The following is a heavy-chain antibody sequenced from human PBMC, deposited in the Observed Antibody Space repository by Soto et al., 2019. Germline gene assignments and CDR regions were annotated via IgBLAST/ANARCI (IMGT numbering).Heavy chain of an antibody. V-gene: IGHV4-34*01. J-gene: IGHJ4*02. CDR2: INHSGST. Sequence: SETLSLTCAVYGGSFSGYYWSWIRQPPGKGLEWIGEINHSGSTNYSPSLKSRVTISVDTSKNQFSLKLSSVTAADTAVYYCARGLRRGYDFWSGSYGYWGQGTLVTVSS. CDR3: ARGLRRGYDFWSGSYGY. D-gene: IGHD3-3*01. CDR1: GGSFSGYY.